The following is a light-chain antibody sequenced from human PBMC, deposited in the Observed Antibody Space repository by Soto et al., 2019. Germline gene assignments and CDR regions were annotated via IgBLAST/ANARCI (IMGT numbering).Light chain of an antibody. V-gene: IGKV3-11*01. CDR1: QSVSSF. Sequence: EIVLTQSPAALSLSPGERATLSCRASQSVSSFLAWYQQKAGQAPRLLIYDTSIRATGVSARFSGSGSGTDFTLTISSLKPEDFAVYYCQQRSNWPTFGGGTEVEIK. CDR3: QQRSNWPT. CDR2: DTS. J-gene: IGKJ4*01.